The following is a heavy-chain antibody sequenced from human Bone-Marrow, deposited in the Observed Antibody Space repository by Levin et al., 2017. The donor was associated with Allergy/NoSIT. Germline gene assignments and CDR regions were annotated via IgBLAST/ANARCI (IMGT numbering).Heavy chain of an antibody. CDR1: GYSFNSFW. CDR3: AKMRCSATGHWPYYFMDV. J-gene: IGHJ6*03. CDR2: IYPGDSDT. Sequence: GESLKISCQTSGYSFNSFWIGWVRQVPGKGLEWIGIIYPGDSDTTYSPSFQGQVTISADKSIDTAYLPWSRVRASDTAVYYCAKMRCSATGHWPYYFMDVWGTGTTVTVSS. D-gene: IGHD2-8*01. V-gene: IGHV5-51*01.